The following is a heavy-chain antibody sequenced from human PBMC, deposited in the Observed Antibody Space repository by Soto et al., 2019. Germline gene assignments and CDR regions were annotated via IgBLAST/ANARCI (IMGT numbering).Heavy chain of an antibody. CDR3: ARESGSIAARRFLDS. CDR2: ISNGGST. Sequence: PGGSLRLSCAASGVTVSANYMGWVRQAPGRGLEWVSVISNGGSTYYADSVKSRFTISRDSGTNTVFLQMDSLRPEDTAVYYCARESGSIAARRFLDSWRQGTLVTVSS. J-gene: IGHJ4*02. V-gene: IGHV3-53*01. CDR1: GVTVSANY. D-gene: IGHD6-6*01.